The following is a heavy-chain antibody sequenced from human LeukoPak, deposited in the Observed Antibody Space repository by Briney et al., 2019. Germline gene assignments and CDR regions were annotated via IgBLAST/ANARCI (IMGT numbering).Heavy chain of an antibody. J-gene: IGHJ5*02. Sequence: TFSSYAXSWVRQAPGQGLEWMGGIIPIFGTANYAQKFQGRVTITTDESTSTAYMELSSLRSEDTAVYYCARVSGDLTYDPWGQGTLVTVSS. CDR2: IIPIFGTA. V-gene: IGHV1-69*05. D-gene: IGHD7-27*01. CDR1: TFSSYA. CDR3: ARVSGDLTYDP.